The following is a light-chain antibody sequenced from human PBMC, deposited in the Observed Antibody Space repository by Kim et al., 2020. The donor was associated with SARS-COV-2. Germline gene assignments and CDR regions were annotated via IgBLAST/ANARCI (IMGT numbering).Light chain of an antibody. V-gene: IGKV3-20*01. CDR2: GAS. J-gene: IGKJ2*02. CDR3: QQYGVSGPCT. Sequence: EIVLTQSPGTLSLSPGGRATLSCRASQNINSKYLAWYQQKPGQAPRLLMYGASSRATGIPDRFSGVGSGTDFTLTISRLEPEDFAVYYCQQYGVSGPCTFGQGTKLEI. CDR1: QNINSKY.